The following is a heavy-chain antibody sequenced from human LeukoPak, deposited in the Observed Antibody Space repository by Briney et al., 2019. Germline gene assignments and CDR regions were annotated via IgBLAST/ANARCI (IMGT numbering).Heavy chain of an antibody. J-gene: IGHJ3*02. D-gene: IGHD5-18*01. CDR1: GFTFSSYS. Sequence: GGSLRLSCAASGFTFSSYSMTWVRQAPGKGLEWVSSISSSSSYIYYADSVKGRFTISRDNAKNSLYLQMNSLRAEDTAVYYCARERLKYPIQLWTLDAFDIWGQGTMVTVSS. CDR2: ISSSSSYI. V-gene: IGHV3-21*01. CDR3: ARERLKYPIQLWTLDAFDI.